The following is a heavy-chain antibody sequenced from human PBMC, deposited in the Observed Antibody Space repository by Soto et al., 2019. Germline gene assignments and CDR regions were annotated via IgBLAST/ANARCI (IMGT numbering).Heavy chain of an antibody. Sequence: QVQLQESGPGLLKASETLSLTCSVSGGSISTFYWSWIRQPPGKGLEWIGYSSYSGSTNYNPSLKSRLTISMDTSKNQIFLKVISLTAADTAVYFCARHVRRLGSSYGYSYQYWGQGTLVTVSS. CDR1: GGSISTFY. V-gene: IGHV4-59*08. CDR3: ARHVRRLGSSYGYSYQY. J-gene: IGHJ4*02. CDR2: SSYSGST. D-gene: IGHD5-18*01.